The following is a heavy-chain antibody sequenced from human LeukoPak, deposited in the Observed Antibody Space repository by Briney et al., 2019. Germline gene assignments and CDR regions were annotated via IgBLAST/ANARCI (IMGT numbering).Heavy chain of an antibody. CDR3: ARELVVPAAMPANYGMDV. V-gene: IGHV7-4-1*02. CDR1: GYTFTMNG. D-gene: IGHD2-2*01. CDR2: ISSNTGNP. J-gene: IGHJ6*02. Sequence: ASVKVSCKASGYTFTMNGISWVRQAPGQGLEWMGWISSNTGNPTYAQGFTGRFVFSLDTSVSTAYLRISSLKAEDTAVYYCARELVVPAAMPANYGMDVWGQGTTVTVSS.